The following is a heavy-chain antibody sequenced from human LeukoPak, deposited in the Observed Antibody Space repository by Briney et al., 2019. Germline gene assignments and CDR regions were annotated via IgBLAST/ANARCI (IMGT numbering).Heavy chain of an antibody. D-gene: IGHD4-23*01. CDR1: GFSFRNYA. V-gene: IGHV3-23*01. CDR3: AKDSEATITPLSAFDI. J-gene: IGHJ3*02. Sequence: GGSLRLSCAASGFSFRNYAISWVRQAPGKGLEWVSSISGSGGSTYSADSVKGRFTLSRENSNNTLYLQMNSLRADDTAMYYCAKDSEATITPLSAFDIWGQGTMVTVSS. CDR2: ISGSGGST.